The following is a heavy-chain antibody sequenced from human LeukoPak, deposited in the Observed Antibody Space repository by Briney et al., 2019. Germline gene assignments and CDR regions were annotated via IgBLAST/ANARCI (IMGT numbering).Heavy chain of an antibody. CDR2: ISSSGSTI. Sequence: GGSLRLSCAASGFTFSSYEMNWVRQAPGKGLEWVSYISSSGSTIYYADSVKGRFNISRDNAKNSLYLQMNSLRAEDTAVYYCAREGGYYDSSGYFDYWGQGTLVTLSS. D-gene: IGHD3-22*01. CDR1: GFTFSSYE. CDR3: AREGGYYDSSGYFDY. J-gene: IGHJ4*02. V-gene: IGHV3-48*03.